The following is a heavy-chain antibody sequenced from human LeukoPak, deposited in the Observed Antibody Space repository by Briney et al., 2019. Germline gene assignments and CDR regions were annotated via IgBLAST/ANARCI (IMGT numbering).Heavy chain of an antibody. Sequence: GGSLRLSCAASGFNFINAWMTWVRQAPGKGLEWVALIKGKTDGGTTDYAAPVKGRFIISRYDSKNTLYLQMHSLQTEDTAVYYCTTHYPDSGSYNYWGQGTLVTVSS. CDR2: IKGKTDGGTT. CDR3: TTHYPDSGSYNY. D-gene: IGHD1-26*01. J-gene: IGHJ4*02. V-gene: IGHV3-15*01. CDR1: GFNFINAW.